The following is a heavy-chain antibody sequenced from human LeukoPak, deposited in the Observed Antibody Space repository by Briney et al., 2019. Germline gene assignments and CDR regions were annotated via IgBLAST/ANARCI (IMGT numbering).Heavy chain of an antibody. D-gene: IGHD3-9*01. Sequence: GGSLRLSCAASGFTFSSYWMHWVRQAPGKGLVWVSRINSDGSSTSYADSVKGRFTISRDNAKNTLYLQMNSLRAEGTAVYYCARARDWSYGMDVWGQGTTVTVSS. J-gene: IGHJ6*02. CDR3: ARARDWSYGMDV. CDR1: GFTFSSYW. CDR2: INSDGSST. V-gene: IGHV3-74*01.